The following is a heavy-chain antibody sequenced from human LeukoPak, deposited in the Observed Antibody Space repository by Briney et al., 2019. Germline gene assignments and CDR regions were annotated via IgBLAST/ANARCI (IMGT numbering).Heavy chain of an antibody. Sequence: PSETLSLTCTVFSGSLRIDNWGWVRQPPGQGLEWTGYVFDSGRTIYNPSLKSRVSISLDTSKKQLSLSLTTVTAADTAVYYCARGAREGYNAWGQGTLVTVSS. CDR3: ARGAREGYNA. D-gene: IGHD5-24*01. J-gene: IGHJ5*02. CDR1: SGSLRIDN. CDR2: VFDSGRT. V-gene: IGHV4-59*01.